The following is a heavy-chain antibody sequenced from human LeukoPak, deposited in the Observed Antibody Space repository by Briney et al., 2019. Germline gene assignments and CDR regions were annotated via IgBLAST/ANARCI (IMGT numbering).Heavy chain of an antibody. Sequence: GGSLRLSCAASGFTFDDYAMPWVRHAPGKGLEWVSGISWNSGSIGYADSVKGRFTISRDNAKNSLYLQMNSLRAEDTALYYCAKDIGSYSSGWYVYYYGMDVWGQGTTVTVSS. V-gene: IGHV3-9*01. CDR1: GFTFDDYA. CDR3: AKDIGSYSSGWYVYYYGMDV. CDR2: ISWNSGSI. D-gene: IGHD6-19*01. J-gene: IGHJ6*02.